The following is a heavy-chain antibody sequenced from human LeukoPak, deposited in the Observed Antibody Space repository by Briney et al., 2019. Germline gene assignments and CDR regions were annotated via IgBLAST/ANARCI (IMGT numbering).Heavy chain of an antibody. Sequence: GGSLRLSCAASGFTFRNHGMHWVRQAPGKGLEWMAVIWYDGSNKYYADSVKDRFTISRDNSKNTLYLQMNSLRAEDTAVCYCARDRGYTYGHPFDYWGQGTLVTVSS. D-gene: IGHD5-18*01. V-gene: IGHV3-33*01. CDR3: ARDRGYTYGHPFDY. J-gene: IGHJ4*02. CDR2: IWYDGSNK. CDR1: GFTFRNHG.